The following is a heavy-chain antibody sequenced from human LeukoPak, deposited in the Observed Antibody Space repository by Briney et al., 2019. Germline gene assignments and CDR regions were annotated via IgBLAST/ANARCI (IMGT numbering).Heavy chain of an antibody. J-gene: IGHJ4*02. CDR1: GFSFNNYA. D-gene: IGHD5-12*01. CDR3: AKGGYDYIEIAYFDY. CDR2: IIASSGST. Sequence: GGSLRLSCTASGFSFNNYAMSWVRQAPGKGLEWVALIIASSGSTLYADSVKGWFTISRDNSKNMVYLQMNSLRAEDTAVYYCAKGGYDYIEIAYFDYWGQGTLVTVSS. V-gene: IGHV3-23*01.